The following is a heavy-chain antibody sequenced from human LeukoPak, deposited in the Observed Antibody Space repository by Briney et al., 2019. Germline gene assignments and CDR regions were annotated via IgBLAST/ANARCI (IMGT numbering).Heavy chain of an antibody. D-gene: IGHD2-8*01. CDR1: GYTFTSYY. CDR3: ARDMLAVPSNWFDP. V-gene: IGHV1-46*01. Sequence: ASVKVSCKASGYTFTSYYIHWVRQAPGQGLEWMGVINPSGGGTSYAQKFQGRVTMTRDTSTSTVYMDLRSLRSEDTAVYFCARDMLAVPSNWFDPWGQGTLVTVST. CDR2: INPSGGGT. J-gene: IGHJ5*02.